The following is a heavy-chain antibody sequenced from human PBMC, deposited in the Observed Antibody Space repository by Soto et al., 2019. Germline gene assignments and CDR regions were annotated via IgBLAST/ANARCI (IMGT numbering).Heavy chain of an antibody. Sequence: GGSLRLSCAASGFTFSDYYMSWIRQAPGKGLEWVSYIISSSSYTNYADSVKGRFTISRDNAKNSLYLQMNSLRAEDTAVYYCARALWDVDIATWGQGTTVTVSS. CDR2: IISSSSYT. D-gene: IGHD5-12*01. V-gene: IGHV3-11*05. J-gene: IGHJ6*02. CDR1: GFTFSDYY. CDR3: ARALWDVDIAT.